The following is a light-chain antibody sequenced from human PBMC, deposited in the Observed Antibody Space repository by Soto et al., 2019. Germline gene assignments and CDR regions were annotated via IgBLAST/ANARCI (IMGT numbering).Light chain of an antibody. CDR2: GNR. CDR1: SSNLGAGYD. V-gene: IGLV1-40*01. CDR3: RSYDSSVTGV. J-gene: IGLJ2*01. Sequence: QSVLTQPPSVSGAPGQRVTISCTGSSSNLGAGYDVPWYQQLPGTAPKLLIYGNRNRPSGVPDRFSGSKSGNSASLAITGLQAEDEADYYCRSYDSSVTGVFGGGTKVTVL.